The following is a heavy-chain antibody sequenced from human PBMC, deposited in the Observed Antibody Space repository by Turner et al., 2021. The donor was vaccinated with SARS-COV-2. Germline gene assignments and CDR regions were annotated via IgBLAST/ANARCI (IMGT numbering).Heavy chain of an antibody. CDR3: ARDSPYCSSTSCYDV. D-gene: IGHD2-2*01. V-gene: IGHV1-69*10. J-gene: IGHJ6*02. CDR2: IIPILGIA. Sequence: QVQLVQSGAAVKKPGSSVKFSCKASGGTFSSYAISWVRQAPGQGLEWMGGIIPILGIANYAQKYQGRVTITADKSTSTAYMELSSLRSEDTAVYYCARDSPYCSSTSCYDVWGQGTTVTVSS. CDR1: GGTFSSYA.